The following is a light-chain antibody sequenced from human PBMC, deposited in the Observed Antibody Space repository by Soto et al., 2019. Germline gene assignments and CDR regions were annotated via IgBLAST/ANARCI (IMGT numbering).Light chain of an antibody. CDR3: QQYNTYSRT. Sequence: DIQMTQSPSTLSSSVGDRVTITCRASQRISSWLAWYQQKPGKAPKLLIYDASSLESGVPSRFRGSGSGTEFTLTISSLLPDDFATYYCQQYNTYSRTFGQGTKVEIK. CDR1: QRISSW. CDR2: DAS. J-gene: IGKJ1*01. V-gene: IGKV1-5*01.